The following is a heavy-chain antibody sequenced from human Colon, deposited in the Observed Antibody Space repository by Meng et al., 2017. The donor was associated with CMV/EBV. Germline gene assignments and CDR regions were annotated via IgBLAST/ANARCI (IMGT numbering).Heavy chain of an antibody. CDR2: INVNGNSA. V-gene: IGHV3-11*06. D-gene: IGHD7-27*01. Sequence: VQLVVSXXXXXKLXEXXXLSCVVSGITFTDSDMSWVRQAPGKGLEWVSSINVNGNSADYADSVRGRFTISRDNARNSLYLQMNSLRVEDTAFYYCARDPNWGSGYWGQGTLVTVSS. CDR1: GITFTDSD. CDR3: ARDPNWGSGY. J-gene: IGHJ4*02.